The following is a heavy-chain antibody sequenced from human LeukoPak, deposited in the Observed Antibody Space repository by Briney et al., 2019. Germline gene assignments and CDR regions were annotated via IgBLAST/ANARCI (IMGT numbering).Heavy chain of an antibody. Sequence: SETLSLTCTVSGDSISSGDYYWSWIRQPAGKGLEWIGRISSSGSTNYNPSLKSRVTISVDTSKDQFSLKLSSVTAADTAVYFCARGPYSYDSSGAFDIWGQGTMVTVSS. D-gene: IGHD3-22*01. V-gene: IGHV4-61*02. CDR1: GDSISSGDYY. CDR2: ISSSGST. J-gene: IGHJ3*02. CDR3: ARGPYSYDSSGAFDI.